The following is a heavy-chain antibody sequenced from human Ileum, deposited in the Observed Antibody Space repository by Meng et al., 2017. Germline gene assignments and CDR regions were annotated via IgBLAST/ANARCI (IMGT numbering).Heavy chain of an antibody. CDR3: ARHGGYSQDF. Sequence: QLADAGPGLGKSQETVAVHVVVASSYNESTNCLAWIRQPPGQGLEWIGQVYHSGSTHYNPSLQSRVTISIDNSKNRFSLSLNSVTAADTAIYYCARHGGYSQDFWGQGTLVTVSS. CDR1: SSYNESTNC. D-gene: IGHD4-23*01. V-gene: IGHV4-4*03. J-gene: IGHJ4*02. CDR2: VYHSGST.